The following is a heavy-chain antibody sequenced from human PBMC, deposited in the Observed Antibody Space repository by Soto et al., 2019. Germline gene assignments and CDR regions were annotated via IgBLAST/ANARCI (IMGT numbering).Heavy chain of an antibody. CDR1: GGSFSGYY. CDR2: INHSGST. J-gene: IGHJ6*03. CDR3: ARGIGYCSSTSCYSAGGNYYYYMDV. Sequence: SETLSLTCXVYGGSFSGYYWSWIRQPPGKGLEWIGEINHSGSTNYNPSLKSRVTISVDTSKNQFSLKLSSVTAADTAVYYCARGIGYCSSTSCYSAGGNYYYYMDVWGKGTTVTVSS. V-gene: IGHV4-34*01. D-gene: IGHD2-2*01.